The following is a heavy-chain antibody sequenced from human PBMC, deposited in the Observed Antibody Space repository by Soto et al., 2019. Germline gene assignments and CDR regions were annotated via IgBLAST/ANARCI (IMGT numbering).Heavy chain of an antibody. J-gene: IGHJ3*02. CDR1: GGSISSGGYY. CDR2: IYYSGST. V-gene: IGHV4-31*03. CDR3: ARNALITGTPVGAFDI. Sequence: QVQLQESGPGLVKPSQTLSLTCTVSGGSISSGGYYWSWIRQHPGKGLEWIGYIYYSGSTYYNPFLKSRVTISVATSKNQFSLKLSAVTAADTAVYYCARNALITGTPVGAFDIWGQGTMVTVSS. D-gene: IGHD1-20*01.